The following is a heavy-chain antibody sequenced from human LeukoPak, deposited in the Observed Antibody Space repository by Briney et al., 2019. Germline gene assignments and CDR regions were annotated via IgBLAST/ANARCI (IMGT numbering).Heavy chain of an antibody. CDR1: GYSFTTYW. J-gene: IGHJ3*02. D-gene: IGHD3-22*01. V-gene: IGHV5-51*01. CDR3: ARHGRPMIVVDQAFDI. Sequence: GESLKISRKGSGYSFTTYWIGWVRQMPGKGLEWMGIIFPGDSDTIYSPSFQGQVTISADKPINTAYLQWSSLKASDTAMYYCARHGRPMIVVDQAFDIWGQGTMVTVSS. CDR2: IFPGDSDT.